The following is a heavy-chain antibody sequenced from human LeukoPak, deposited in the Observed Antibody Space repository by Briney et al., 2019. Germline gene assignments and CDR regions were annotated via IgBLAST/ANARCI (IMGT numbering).Heavy chain of an antibody. CDR1: GFTFSSYV. V-gene: IGHV3-33*01. D-gene: IGHD3-22*01. J-gene: IGHJ4*02. CDR2: IWYDGSNK. CDR3: ARDTRLYYYDSSDFDY. Sequence: GGSLRLSCAASGFTFSSYVMHWVRQAPGKGLEWVAVIWYDGSNKYYADSVKGRFTISRDNSKNTLYLQMNSLRAEDTAVYYCARDTRLYYYDSSDFDYWGQGTLVTVSS.